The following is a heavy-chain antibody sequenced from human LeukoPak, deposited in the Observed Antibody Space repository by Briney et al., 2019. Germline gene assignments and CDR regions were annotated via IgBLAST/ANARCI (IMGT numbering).Heavy chain of an antibody. CDR1: GFTFSSYW. J-gene: IGHJ6*03. CDR2: IKQDGSEK. Sequence: PGGSLRLSCAASGFTFSSYWMSWVRQAPGKGLEWVANIKQDGSEKYYVDSVKGRFTISRDNAKNSLYLQMNSLRAEDTAVYYCARGVLMVYAISYYYYYMDVWGKGTTVTVSS. D-gene: IGHD2-8*01. CDR3: ARGVLMVYAISYYYYYMDV. V-gene: IGHV3-7*01.